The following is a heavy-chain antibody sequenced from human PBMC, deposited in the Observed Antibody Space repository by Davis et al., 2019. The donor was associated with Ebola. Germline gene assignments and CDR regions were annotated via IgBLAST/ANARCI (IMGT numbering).Heavy chain of an antibody. CDR1: GASVNRPNDY. Sequence: MPSETLSLTCTVSGASVNRPNDYWTWIRQTPEKGLEWIGYIYYGGHTNYNRSLRGRVSISADTSKNQFPLRMMSVTAADTAVFYCARGQGPLYFCGADCAPGGLMDYWGQGILVTVAS. CDR3: ARGQGPLYFCGADCAPGGLMDY. CDR2: IYYGGHT. J-gene: IGHJ4*02. V-gene: IGHV4-61*01. D-gene: IGHD2-21*02.